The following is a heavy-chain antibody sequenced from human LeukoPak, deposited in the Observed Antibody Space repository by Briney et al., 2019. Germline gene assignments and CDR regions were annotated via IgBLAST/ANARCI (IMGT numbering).Heavy chain of an antibody. CDR1: GFTFSSYA. Sequence: GGSLRLSCTSSGFTFSSYAMSWVRQAPGKGLEWVSAISGSGGSTYYADSVKGRFTISRDNSKSTLYLQMNSLRAEDTAVYYCAKFNAMTTMTPFDYWGQGTLVTVSS. CDR2: ISGSGGST. V-gene: IGHV3-23*01. D-gene: IGHD4-17*01. CDR3: AKFNAMTTMTPFDY. J-gene: IGHJ4*02.